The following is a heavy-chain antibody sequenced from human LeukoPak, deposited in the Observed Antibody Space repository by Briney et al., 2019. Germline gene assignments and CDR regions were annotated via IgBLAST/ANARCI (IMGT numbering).Heavy chain of an antibody. V-gene: IGHV3-21*01. D-gene: IGHD4-23*01. J-gene: IGHJ6*02. CDR3: ARDLGGGNSYYYYGMDV. CDR2: ISSSSSYI. CDR1: GFTFSSYG. Sequence: NPGGSLRLSCAASGFTFSSYGMNWVRQAPGKGLEWVSSISSSSSYIYYADSVKGRFTISRDNAKNSLYLQMNSLRAEDTAVYYCARDLGGGNSYYYYGMDVWGQGTTVTVSS.